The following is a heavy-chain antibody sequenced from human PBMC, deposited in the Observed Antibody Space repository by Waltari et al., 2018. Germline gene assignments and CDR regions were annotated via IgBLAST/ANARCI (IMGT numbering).Heavy chain of an antibody. CDR1: GYTFSNFG. D-gene: IGHD5-12*01. CDR2: ISGYNGNP. J-gene: IGHJ4*02. CDR3: ARPSSRGHSGYDSGDMEY. V-gene: IGHV1-18*01. Sequence: QIQLVQSGPEVKKPGASVKVSCKASGYTFSNFGISWLRRARGQGHEGVGWISGYNGNPVYAKKGRDRLTMTTDTSATTAYMELSSLRSDDTAVYYCARPSSRGHSGYDSGDMEYWGQGTLVSVSS.